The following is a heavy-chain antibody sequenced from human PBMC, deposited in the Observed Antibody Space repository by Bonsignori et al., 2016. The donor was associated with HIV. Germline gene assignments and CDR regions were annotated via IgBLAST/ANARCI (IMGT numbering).Heavy chain of an antibody. D-gene: IGHD3-10*01. CDR1: GGSISSSTYY. CDR3: ARLQNEWFGELYYMDL. Sequence: QLQLQESGPGLVKPSETLSLICTVSGGSISSSTYYWGWIRQPPEGRECIGGIYYSGTDLLQPVPRESSHHVRRHVEEPRSPSKLTSVTDADTAVYYCARLQNEWFGELYYMDLWGRGTLVTVSS. CDR2: IYYSGTD. J-gene: IGHJ4*02. V-gene: IGHV4-39*01.